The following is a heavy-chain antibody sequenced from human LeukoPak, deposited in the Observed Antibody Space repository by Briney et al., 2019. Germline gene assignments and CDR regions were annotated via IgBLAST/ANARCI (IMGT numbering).Heavy chain of an antibody. CDR1: GFTFNTYA. D-gene: IGHD5-12*01. Sequence: GGSLRLSCAASGFTFNTYAMSWVRQAPGKGLEWVSSIGGGGSTYYADSLKGRFTISRDNPKNTLYLQMNSLRAEDTAVYYCAKGNSGYNSGYYYHFFDYWGQGTLVTVSS. J-gene: IGHJ4*02. CDR3: AKGNSGYNSGYYYHFFDY. CDR2: IGGGGST. V-gene: IGHV3-23*01.